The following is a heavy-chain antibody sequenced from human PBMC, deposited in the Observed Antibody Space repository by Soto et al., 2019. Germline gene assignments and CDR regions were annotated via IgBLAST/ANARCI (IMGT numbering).Heavy chain of an antibody. CDR2: IIPIFGTA. J-gene: IGHJ4*02. D-gene: IGHD3-16*02. Sequence: QVQLVQSGAEVKKPGSSVKVSCKASGGTFSSYAISWVRQAPGQGLEWMGGIIPIFGTANYAQKFQGRVTITADESTSTASMGLSSLRSEDTAVYYCARDARVLGELSLGPQFDYWGQVNLGTVAS. V-gene: IGHV1-69*01. CDR1: GGTFSSYA. CDR3: ARDARVLGELSLGPQFDY.